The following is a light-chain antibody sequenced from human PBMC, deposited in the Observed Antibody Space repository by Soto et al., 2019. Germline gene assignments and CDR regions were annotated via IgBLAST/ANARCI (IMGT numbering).Light chain of an antibody. CDR1: QSISSY. CDR2: AAS. J-gene: IGKJ2*01. CDR3: QQSYSTPMYT. Sequence: DIQMTQSPSSLSASVGDRVTITCRASQSISSYLNWYQQKPGKAPKLLIYAASSLQSGVPSRFSGSGSGTDFTLTISSLQPEYFAIYYCQQSYSTPMYTFGQGTKLEIK. V-gene: IGKV1-39*01.